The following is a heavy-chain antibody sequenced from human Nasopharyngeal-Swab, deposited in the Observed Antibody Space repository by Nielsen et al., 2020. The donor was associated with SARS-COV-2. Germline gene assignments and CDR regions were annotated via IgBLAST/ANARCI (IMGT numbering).Heavy chain of an antibody. V-gene: IGHV3-23*01. J-gene: IGHJ4*02. CDR1: GFTFSSYA. D-gene: IGHD3-9*01. Sequence: GESLKISCSASGFTFSSYAMSWVRQAPGKGLEWVSAISGSGGSTYYADSVKGRFTISRDNSKNTLYLQMNSLRAEDTAVCYCAKSNDILTGYSFDYWGQGTLVTVSS. CDR3: AKSNDILTGYSFDY. CDR2: ISGSGGST.